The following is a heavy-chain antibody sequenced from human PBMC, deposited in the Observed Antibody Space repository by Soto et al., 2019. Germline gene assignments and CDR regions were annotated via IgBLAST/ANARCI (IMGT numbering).Heavy chain of an antibody. D-gene: IGHD6-19*01. V-gene: IGHV1-69*13. J-gene: IGHJ6*02. Sequence: SVKVSCKASRVAFSKFIVTWVRQAPGLGLEWVGGIIPIFGTANYAQRFQGRVTITADESTSTSYMEVNNLRSEDTAVYYCAKVRYSSPMGYYYGMDVWGQGTTVTVSS. CDR1: RVAFSKFI. CDR3: AKVRYSSPMGYYYGMDV. CDR2: IIPIFGTA.